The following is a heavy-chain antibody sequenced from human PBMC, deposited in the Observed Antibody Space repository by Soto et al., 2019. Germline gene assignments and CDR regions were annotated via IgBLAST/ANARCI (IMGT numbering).Heavy chain of an antibody. CDR2: IYYSGST. CDR1: GGSISSSSYY. CDR3: ASMYYDFWSGYLTPDMDV. J-gene: IGHJ6*03. D-gene: IGHD3-3*01. V-gene: IGHV4-39*01. Sequence: PSETLSLTCTVSGGSISSSSYYWGWIRQPPGKGLEWIGSIYYSGSTYYNPSLKSRVTISVDTSKNQFSLKLSSVTAADTAVYYCASMYYDFWSGYLTPDMDVWGKGTTVTVSS.